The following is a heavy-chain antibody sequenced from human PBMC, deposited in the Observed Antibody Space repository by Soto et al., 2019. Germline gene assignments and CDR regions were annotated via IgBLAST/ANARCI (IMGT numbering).Heavy chain of an antibody. CDR1: GFTFTSYA. V-gene: IGHV3-23*01. J-gene: IGHJ4*02. CDR2: ISGNGAVT. CDR3: ARRRGYCTGSDRYSDDY. D-gene: IGHD2-8*02. Sequence: EVQLLESGGDLVQPGGSLRLSCAASGFTFTSYAMTWVRRAPGKGLEWVSAISGNGAVTYYADSVKGRFTVSRDSSKNTLYLQMHSLRAEDTAVYYCARRRGYCTGSDRYSDDYWGQGTLVTVSS.